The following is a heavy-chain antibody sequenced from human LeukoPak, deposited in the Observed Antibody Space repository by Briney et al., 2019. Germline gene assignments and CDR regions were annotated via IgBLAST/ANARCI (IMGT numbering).Heavy chain of an antibody. CDR1: GFTFSSYA. CDR2: ISGSGGST. CDR3: ASGTYYSHFDS. V-gene: IGHV3-23*01. D-gene: IGHD3-10*01. Sequence: GESLRLSCAASGFTFSSYAMSWVRQAPGKVLEWVSAISGSGGSTYYADSVKGRFTISRDNSKNTLYLQMNSLRAEDTAVYYCASGTYYSHFDSWGQGTLVTVSS. J-gene: IGHJ4*02.